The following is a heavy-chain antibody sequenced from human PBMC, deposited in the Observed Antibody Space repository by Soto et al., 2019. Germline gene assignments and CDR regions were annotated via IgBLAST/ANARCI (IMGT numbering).Heavy chain of an antibody. CDR2: IYYSGST. CDR3: ARRYGDYFDY. J-gene: IGHJ4*02. Sequence: PSETLRLSCVASGVTFSDHYMTWIRQPPGKGLEWIGYIYYSGSTNYNPSLKSRVTISVDTSKNQFSLKLSSVTAADTAVYYCARRYGDYFDYWGQGTLVTVSS. V-gene: IGHV4-59*08. D-gene: IGHD4-17*01. CDR1: GVTFSDHY.